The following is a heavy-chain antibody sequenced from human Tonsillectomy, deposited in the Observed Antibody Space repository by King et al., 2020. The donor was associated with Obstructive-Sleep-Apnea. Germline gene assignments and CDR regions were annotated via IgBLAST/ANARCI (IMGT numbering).Heavy chain of an antibody. D-gene: IGHD5-24*01. Sequence: VQLVESGGGLIQPGGSLRLSCAASGFTFGSYSMNWVRQAPGKGLEWVSYISSSGSTIFYADSVKGRFTISRDNAKNSLYLQMNSLRAEDTTIYYCAGSNVELAPHGVWYFDLWGRGTLVTVSS. V-gene: IGHV3-48*04. CDR1: GFTFGSYS. J-gene: IGHJ2*01. CDR2: ISSSGSTI. CDR3: AGSNVELAPHGVWYFDL.